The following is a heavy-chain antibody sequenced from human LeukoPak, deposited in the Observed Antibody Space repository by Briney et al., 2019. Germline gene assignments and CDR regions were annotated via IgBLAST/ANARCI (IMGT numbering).Heavy chain of an antibody. V-gene: IGHV4-59*01. CDR1: GGSFSSFY. CDR3: ARVISPESYYYFSNCYYVDV. D-gene: IGHD3-10*01. Sequence: SETLSLTCTVSGGSFSSFYWSWIPQPPGKRLEWIGYVSKSGSTNYNPSLKSRVTISLDTSKNQFSLKLSSVTAADTAVYYCARVISPESYYYFSNCYYVDVWGKGTTVTVSS. CDR2: VSKSGST. J-gene: IGHJ6*03.